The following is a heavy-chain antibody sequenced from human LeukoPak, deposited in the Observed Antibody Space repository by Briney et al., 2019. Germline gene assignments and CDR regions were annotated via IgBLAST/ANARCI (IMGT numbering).Heavy chain of an antibody. J-gene: IGHJ6*02. CDR3: AKDQKDRSTSNSGWPIYYYYYGMDV. D-gene: IGHD6-19*01. V-gene: IGHV3-23*01. Sequence: PGGSLRLSCAASGFTFGSYAMSWVRQAPGKGLEWVSGISTIGGTTSYADSVKGRFTFSRDNSKNTLYLQMNSLRAEDTAVYYCAKDQKDRSTSNSGWPIYYYYYGMDVWGQGTTVTVSS. CDR2: ISTIGGTT. CDR1: GFTFGSYA.